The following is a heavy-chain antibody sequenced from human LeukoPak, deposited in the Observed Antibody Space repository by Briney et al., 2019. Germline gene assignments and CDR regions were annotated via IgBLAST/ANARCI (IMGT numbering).Heavy chain of an antibody. J-gene: IGHJ3*01. Sequence: PSETLSLTCTVSGGSMSHHWSWIRQSPGKGLEWIGCISHTASTNYNPSLKSRVTLSIDTSKSQLSFQLTSVTAADTAVYYCAREKSPERKTWLQLGAFDVWGQGTVVTVSS. CDR2: ISHTAST. D-gene: IGHD5-24*01. CDR3: AREKSPERKTWLQLGAFDV. CDR1: GGSMSHH. V-gene: IGHV4-59*11.